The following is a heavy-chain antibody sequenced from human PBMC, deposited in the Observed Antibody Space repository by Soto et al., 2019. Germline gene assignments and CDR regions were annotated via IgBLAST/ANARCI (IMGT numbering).Heavy chain of an antibody. V-gene: IGHV1-69*01. CDR1: GGTFSSYA. Sequence: QVQLVQSGAEVKKPGSSVKVSCKASGGTFSSYAISWVRQAPGQGLEWMGGIIPIFGTANYAQKFQGRVTITADDSTSTDYMDLSSLRSEDTAVYYCARSIVVVVAATPGHFDYWGQGTLVTVSS. D-gene: IGHD2-15*01. J-gene: IGHJ4*02. CDR3: ARSIVVVVAATPGHFDY. CDR2: IIPIFGTA.